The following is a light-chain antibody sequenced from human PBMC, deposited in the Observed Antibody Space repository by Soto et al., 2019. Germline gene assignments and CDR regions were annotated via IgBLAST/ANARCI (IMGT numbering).Light chain of an antibody. CDR1: QSIYSSY. Sequence: EIVLTQSPGTLSLSPGERATLSCRASQSIYSSYLAWYQQKPVQAPRLLIYSAFSMATGIPDRFSGRGSGTGVPLTISRMQPEDFAGYYCQMCARSPPEAFGQGSKLQNK. V-gene: IGKV3-20*01. CDR2: SAF. CDR3: QMCARSPPEA. J-gene: IGKJ2*01.